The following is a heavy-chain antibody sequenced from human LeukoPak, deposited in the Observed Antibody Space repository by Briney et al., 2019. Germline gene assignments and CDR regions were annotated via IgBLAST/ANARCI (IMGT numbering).Heavy chain of an antibody. V-gene: IGHV3-23*01. Sequence: GGSLRHSCTASGFIFSSYAMNWVRPAPGKGLEWVSVMTSSGGGTDYADSVKGRFTISRDNFKNTLYLQMNSLRAEDTAVYYCAKAHYFGSGSFDHWGQGTLVTVSP. CDR1: GFIFSSYA. D-gene: IGHD3-10*01. CDR3: AKAHYFGSGSFDH. J-gene: IGHJ4*02. CDR2: MTSSGGGT.